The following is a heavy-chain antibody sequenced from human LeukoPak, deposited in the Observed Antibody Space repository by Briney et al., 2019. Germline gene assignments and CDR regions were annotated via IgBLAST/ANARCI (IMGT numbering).Heavy chain of an antibody. CDR1: GGTFSSYA. CDR3: LSLGYCSGGSCFDDY. D-gene: IGHD2-15*01. J-gene: IGHJ4*02. Sequence: ASVKVSCKASGGTFSSYAISWVRQAPGQGLEWMGGIIPIFGTANCAQKFQGRVTITADESTSTAYMELSSLRSEDTAVYYCLSLGYCSGGSCFDDYWGQGTLVTVSS. V-gene: IGHV1-69*13. CDR2: IIPIFGTA.